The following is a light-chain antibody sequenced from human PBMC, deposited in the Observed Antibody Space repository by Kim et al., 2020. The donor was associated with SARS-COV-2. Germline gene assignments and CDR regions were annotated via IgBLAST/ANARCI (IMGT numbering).Light chain of an antibody. CDR1: QSVSSY. J-gene: IGKJ1*01. V-gene: IGKV3-11*01. CDR3: QQRSNRPPT. Sequence: EIVLTQSPATLSLSPGERATLSCRASQSVSSYLAWYQQRPGQAPRVLIYDAYKRATGIPARFSGSGSGTDFTLTISSLEPEDFAVYYCQQRSNRPPTFGQGTKVDIK. CDR2: DAY.